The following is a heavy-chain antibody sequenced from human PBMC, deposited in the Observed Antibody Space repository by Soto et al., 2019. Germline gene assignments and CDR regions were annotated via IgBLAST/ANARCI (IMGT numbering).Heavy chain of an antibody. CDR2: INHSGST. V-gene: IGHV4-34*01. CDR1: AESFSGYY. CDR3: ARGRSVGGAN. Sequence: QAQLQQWGAGLLKPSETLSLTCAVYAESFSGYYWSWIRQPPGKGLEWIGEINHSGSTNYNPSLKGRVAISADTSKNQFSQNLSSVNAADTYVYYGARGRSVGGANWGQETLVTGSS. J-gene: IGHJ4*02. D-gene: IGHD3-16*01.